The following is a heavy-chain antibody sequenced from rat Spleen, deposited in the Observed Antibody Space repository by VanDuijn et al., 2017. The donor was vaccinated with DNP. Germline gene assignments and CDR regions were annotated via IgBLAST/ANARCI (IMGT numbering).Heavy chain of an antibody. J-gene: IGHJ2*01. CDR1: GFTFSNSW. Sequence: EVQLVETGGGLVQPGRSLKLSCVASGFTFSNSWMYWIRQAPGKGLEWIGSINADGGSTYYPDSVKGRFTISRDNAENTVYLQMNSLRSEDTATYFCASWSPIAPISTSNYWGQGVMVTVSS. V-gene: IGHV5-58*01. D-gene: IGHD1-2*01. CDR2: INADGGST. CDR3: ASWSPIAPISTSNY.